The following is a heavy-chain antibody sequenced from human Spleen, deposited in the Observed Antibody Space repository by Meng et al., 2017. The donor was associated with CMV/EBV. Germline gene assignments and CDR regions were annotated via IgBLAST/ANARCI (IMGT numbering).Heavy chain of an antibody. CDR1: GFTFGDYS. CDR2: ITSTPYGGTT. V-gene: IGHV3-49*04. D-gene: IGHD2-2*01. CDR3: ARDLQYCIYASCYGLGY. Sequence: GESLKISCTASGFTFGDYSITWVRQTPGKELEWVGSITSTPYGGTTDYAASVKGRFTISRDDSKSIAYLQMNSLKTDDTAVYFCARDLQYCIYASCYGLGYWGQGTLVTVSS. J-gene: IGHJ4*02.